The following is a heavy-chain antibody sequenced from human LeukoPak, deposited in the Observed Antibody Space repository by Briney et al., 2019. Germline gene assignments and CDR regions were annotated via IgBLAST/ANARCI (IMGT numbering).Heavy chain of an antibody. Sequence: SETLSLTCTVSGGSISSSNYYWGWIRQPPGKGLEWIGNIYYSGSTYYNPSFKSRLTISVDTSKNQFSLKLSSVTAADTAVYYCARERIIAAAGYYYYYYMDVWGKGTTVTISS. J-gene: IGHJ6*03. CDR3: ARERIIAAAGYYYYYYMDV. CDR2: IYYSGST. D-gene: IGHD6-13*01. CDR1: GGSISSSNYY. V-gene: IGHV4-39*07.